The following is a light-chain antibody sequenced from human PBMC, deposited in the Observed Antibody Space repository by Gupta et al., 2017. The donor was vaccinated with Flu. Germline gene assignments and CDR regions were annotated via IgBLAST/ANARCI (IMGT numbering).Light chain of an antibody. J-gene: IGKJ5*01. Sequence: DVHMTQSPSSLSASVGDRVTITCRASDNITTFLNWYQKKAGKAPNLLIFSTSNLQTGVPPRFSGSGSGTEFTLSISRLQAEDFATYCCQHCDANPLTFGEGT. CDR3: QHCDANPLT. CDR1: DNITTF. V-gene: IGKV1-39*01. CDR2: STS.